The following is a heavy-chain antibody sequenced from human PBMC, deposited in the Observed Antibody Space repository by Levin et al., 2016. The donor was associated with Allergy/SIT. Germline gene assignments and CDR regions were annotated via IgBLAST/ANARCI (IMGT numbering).Heavy chain of an antibody. Sequence: GGSLRLSCAVSGFTFSDHYMDWVRQAPGKGLEWVGRTRNKVNSHTTEYAASVKGRFTISRDDSKNSLYLQMNSLKIEDTAVYHCARGAGTAAAAYSYYYGLDVWGQGTTVTVSS. D-gene: IGHD6-13*01. CDR3: ARGAGTAAAAYSYYYGLDV. J-gene: IGHJ6*02. CDR1: GFTFSDHY. V-gene: IGHV3-72*01. CDR2: TRNKVNSHTT.